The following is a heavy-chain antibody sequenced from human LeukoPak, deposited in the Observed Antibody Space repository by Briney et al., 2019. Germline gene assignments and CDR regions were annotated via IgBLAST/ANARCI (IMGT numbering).Heavy chain of an antibody. Sequence: GGSLRLSCAASGFIVNTNYMTWVRQAPGRGLEWVSFIYADGNTYYADSVKGRFTISRDNAKNTLYLQMNSLRAEDTAVYYCARGGESIAVAGTDFDIWGQGTMVTVSS. CDR3: ARGGESIAVAGTDFDI. CDR2: IYADGNT. CDR1: GFIVNTNY. V-gene: IGHV3-53*01. J-gene: IGHJ3*02. D-gene: IGHD6-19*01.